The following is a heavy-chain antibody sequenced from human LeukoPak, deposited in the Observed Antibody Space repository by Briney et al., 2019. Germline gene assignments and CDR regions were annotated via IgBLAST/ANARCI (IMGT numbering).Heavy chain of an antibody. CDR3: ARDGPWGIAVAGTLDY. Sequence: SETLSLTCTVSGGSISSGDYSWSWIRQPPGKGLEWIGYIYYSGSTYYNPSLKSRVTISVDTSKNQFSLKLSSVTAADTAVYYCARDGPWGIAVAGTLDYWGQGTLVTVSS. CDR1: GGSISSGDYS. D-gene: IGHD6-19*01. V-gene: IGHV4-30-4*08. J-gene: IGHJ4*02. CDR2: IYYSGST.